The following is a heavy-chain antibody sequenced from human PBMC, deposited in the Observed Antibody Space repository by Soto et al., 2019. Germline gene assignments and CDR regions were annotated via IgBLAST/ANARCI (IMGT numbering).Heavy chain of an antibody. CDR2: ISYDGSNK. V-gene: IGHV3-30-3*01. D-gene: IGHD1-1*01. Sequence: QVQLVESGGGVVQPGRSLRLSCAASGFIFSSYAMHWVRQAPGKGLEWVAVISYDGSNKYYADSVKGRFTISRDNSKNTLYLQMNSLRAEDTAVYYCARDPVGTGDYGMDVWGQGTTVTVSS. CDR1: GFIFSSYA. J-gene: IGHJ6*02. CDR3: ARDPVGTGDYGMDV.